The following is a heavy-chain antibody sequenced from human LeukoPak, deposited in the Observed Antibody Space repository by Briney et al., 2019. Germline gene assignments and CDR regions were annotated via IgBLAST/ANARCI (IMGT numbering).Heavy chain of an antibody. CDR3: ASFYGGNEGFDY. CDR2: ISRSARTT. Sequence: PGGSLRLSCAASEFTFSSFEMNWVRQAPGKGLEWISYISRSARTTYYADSVKGRFTISRDNTKNSLYLQMNSLRAEDTAVYYCASFYGGNEGFDYWGQGTLVTVSS. CDR1: EFTFSSFE. J-gene: IGHJ4*02. D-gene: IGHD4-23*01. V-gene: IGHV3-48*03.